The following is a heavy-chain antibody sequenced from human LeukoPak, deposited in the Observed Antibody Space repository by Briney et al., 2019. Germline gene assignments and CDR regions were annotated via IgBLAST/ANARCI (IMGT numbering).Heavy chain of an antibody. CDR2: IYHSGST. Sequence: SETLSLTCAVSGYSIGSGYYWGWIRQPPGKGLEWIGSIYHSGSTYYNPSLKSRVTISVDTSKNQFSLKLSSVTAADTAVYYCARTYSYGYVDYWGQGTLVTVSS. D-gene: IGHD5-18*01. J-gene: IGHJ4*02. CDR1: GYSIGSGYY. CDR3: ARTYSYGYVDY. V-gene: IGHV4-38-2*01.